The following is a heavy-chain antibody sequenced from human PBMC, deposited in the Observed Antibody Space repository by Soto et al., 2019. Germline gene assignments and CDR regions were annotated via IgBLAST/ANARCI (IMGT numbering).Heavy chain of an antibody. CDR2: MNPNGGNT. CDR1: GYTFTSYD. J-gene: IGHJ5*02. V-gene: IGHV1-8*01. D-gene: IGHD3-22*01. Sequence: ASVKVSCKASGYTFTSYDINWVRQATGQGLEWMGWMNPNGGNTGYAQKFQGRVTMTRNTSISTAYMELSSLRSEDTAVYYCARGYYYDSSGYYYWFDPWGQGTLVTVSS. CDR3: ARGYYYDSSGYYYWFDP.